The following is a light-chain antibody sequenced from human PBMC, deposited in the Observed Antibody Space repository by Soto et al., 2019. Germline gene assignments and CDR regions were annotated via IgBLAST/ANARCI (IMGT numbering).Light chain of an antibody. CDR1: QSVLYRSNNRNY. Sequence: DIVMTQSPDSLAVSLGERATINCKSSQSVLYRSNNRNYLAWYQQKAGQPPKLLIYWASTRESGVPDRFSGSGSGTDFTLSISSLQAEDVAVYYCQQYSSTPWTFGQGTKVEIK. CDR3: QQYSSTPWT. J-gene: IGKJ1*01. V-gene: IGKV4-1*01. CDR2: WAS.